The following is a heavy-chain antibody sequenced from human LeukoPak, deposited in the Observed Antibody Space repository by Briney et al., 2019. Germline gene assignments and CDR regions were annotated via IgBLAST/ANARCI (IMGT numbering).Heavy chain of an antibody. V-gene: IGHV4-59*08. CDR1: GGSISDLY. J-gene: IGHJ4*02. Sequence: SETLSLTCTVSGGSISDLYWSWIRQSPGKGLEWIGYIYYDGSTNFNPSLKSRVTMSLDTSKNQFSLRLSSVTAADTAVYYCARHGVAFSATGYFAYRGQGTLVTVSS. CDR3: ARHGVAFSATGYFAY. D-gene: IGHD2-15*01. CDR2: IYYDGST.